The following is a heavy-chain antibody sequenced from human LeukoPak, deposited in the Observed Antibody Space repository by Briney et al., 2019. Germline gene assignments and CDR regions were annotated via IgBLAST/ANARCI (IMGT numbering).Heavy chain of an antibody. V-gene: IGHV1-46*01. Sequence: GASVKVSCKASGYTFSGYYMHWVRQAPGQGLEWMRIINPSGGSTSYAQKFQGRVTMTRDMSTSTVYMELSSLRSEDTAVYYCATCPTDYYKGSLDYWGQGTLVTVSS. D-gene: IGHD3-10*01. CDR1: GYTFSGYY. CDR3: ATCPTDYYKGSLDY. J-gene: IGHJ4*02. CDR2: INPSGGST.